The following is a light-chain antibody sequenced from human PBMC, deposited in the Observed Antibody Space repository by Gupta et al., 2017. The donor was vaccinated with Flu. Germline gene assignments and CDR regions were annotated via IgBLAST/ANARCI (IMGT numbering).Light chain of an antibody. CDR3: QQRINWPPFT. Sequence: VLTQSPATLSLSPGDRATLSCRASQTINNFVAWYQQKPGQAPRLLIYDVFNRATGIPARFSGSRSGTDFTLTISSLEPEDFAVYYCQQRINWPPFTFGGGTKVEI. CDR1: QTINNF. J-gene: IGKJ4*01. V-gene: IGKV3-11*01. CDR2: DVF.